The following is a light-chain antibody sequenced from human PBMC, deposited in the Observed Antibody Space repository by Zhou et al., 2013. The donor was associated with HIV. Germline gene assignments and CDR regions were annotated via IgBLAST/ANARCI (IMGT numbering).Light chain of an antibody. CDR1: QSIIRY. CDR2: DAS. J-gene: IGKJ5*01. CDR3: QQYGSSPIT. V-gene: IGKV3-20*01. Sequence: EIVLTQSPATLSLSPGERATLSCRASQSIIRYLAWYQQKPGQAPRLLIYDASNTASGIPARFSGSGFGTDFTLTINRLEPEDFAVYYCQQYGSSPITFGQGTRLEIK.